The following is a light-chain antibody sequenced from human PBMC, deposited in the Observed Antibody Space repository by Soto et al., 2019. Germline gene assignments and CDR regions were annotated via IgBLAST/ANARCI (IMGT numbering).Light chain of an antibody. Sequence: IVMTQSPDTLPVSPGERATLSCRASQSVSTNLAWYQHKPGQAPRLLIYGASTRATGIPARFSGSGSGTEFTLTISSLQSEDFAVYYCQQYNSWPRTFGQGTKVEIK. CDR1: QSVSTN. J-gene: IGKJ1*01. CDR3: QQYNSWPRT. V-gene: IGKV3-15*01. CDR2: GAS.